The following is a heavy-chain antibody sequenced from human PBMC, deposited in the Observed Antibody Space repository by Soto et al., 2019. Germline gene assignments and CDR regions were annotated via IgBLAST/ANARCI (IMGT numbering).Heavy chain of an antibody. CDR2: ISWNSGSI. V-gene: IGHV3-9*01. CDR1: GFTFDDYA. J-gene: IGHJ4*02. D-gene: IGHD6-13*01. CDR3: AKDIRTFSSSWLDY. Sequence: QTGGSLRLSCAASGFTFDDYAMHWVRQAPGKGLEWVSGISWNSGSIGYADSVKGRFTISRDNAKNSLYLQMNSLRAEDTALYYCAKDIRTFSSSWLDYWGQGTLVTVSS.